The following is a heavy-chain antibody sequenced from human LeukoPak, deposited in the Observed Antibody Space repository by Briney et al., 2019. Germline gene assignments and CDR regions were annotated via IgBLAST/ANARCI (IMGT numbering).Heavy chain of an antibody. D-gene: IGHD4-17*01. CDR1: GSTFSSYA. CDR3: AKDSHYGDQTGHWLDP. CDR2: ISGSGGST. Sequence: GGSLRLSCAASGSTFSSYAMSWVRQAPGKGLEWVSAISGSGGSTYYADSVKGRFTISRDNSKNTLYLQMNSLRAEDTAVYYCAKDSHYGDQTGHWLDPWGQGTLVTVSS. J-gene: IGHJ5*02. V-gene: IGHV3-23*01.